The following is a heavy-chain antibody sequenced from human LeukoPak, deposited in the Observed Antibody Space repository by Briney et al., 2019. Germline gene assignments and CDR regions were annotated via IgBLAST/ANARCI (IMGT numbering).Heavy chain of an antibody. CDR3: ARARGSVDAFDY. D-gene: IGHD5/OR15-5a*01. V-gene: IGHV4-39*07. CDR1: GGSISSSSYY. J-gene: IGHJ4*02. Sequence: PSETLSLTCTVSGGSISSSSYYWGWIRQPPGKGLEWIGSIYYSGSTYYNPSLKSRVTISVDTSKNQFSLKLSSVTAADTAVYYCARARGSVDAFDYWGQGTLVTVSS. CDR2: IYYSGST.